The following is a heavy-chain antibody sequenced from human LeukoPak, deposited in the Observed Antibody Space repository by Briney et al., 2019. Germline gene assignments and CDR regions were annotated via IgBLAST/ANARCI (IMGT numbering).Heavy chain of an antibody. CDR2: ISGSGGST. Sequence: GGSLRLSCAASGFTFNSYAMSWVRQAPGKGLEWVSAISGSGGSTYYADSVKGRFTISRDNSKNTLYLQMSSLRAEDTAVYNCAKDVGVVVTGRFDSWGQGTLVTVSS. V-gene: IGHV3-23*01. CDR3: AKDVGVVVTGRFDS. CDR1: GFTFNSYA. J-gene: IGHJ4*02. D-gene: IGHD2-21*02.